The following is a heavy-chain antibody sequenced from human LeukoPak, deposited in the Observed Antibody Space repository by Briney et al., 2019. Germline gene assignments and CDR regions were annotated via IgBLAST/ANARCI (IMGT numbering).Heavy chain of an antibody. CDR1: GGSISSGDYY. J-gene: IGHJ5*02. Sequence: SQTLSLTCTVSGGSISSGDYYWRWIRQPPGKGLEWIGYIYYSGSTYYNPSLKSRVTISVDTSKNQFSLKLSSVTAADTAVCYCARGDYDFWILSRRWNWFDPWGQGTLVTVSS. CDR3: ARGDYDFWILSRRWNWFDP. V-gene: IGHV4-30-4*08. CDR2: IYYSGST. D-gene: IGHD3-3*01.